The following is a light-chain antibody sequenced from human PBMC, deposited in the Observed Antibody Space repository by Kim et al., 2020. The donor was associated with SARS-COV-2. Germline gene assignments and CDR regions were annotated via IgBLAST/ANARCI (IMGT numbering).Light chain of an antibody. J-gene: IGLJ1*01. CDR3: NSHTSSATFV. Sequence: GQSITIPCTGTRSDVGGFNYVSWYQQHPGKVPKLIIYDVVERPSGVSDRFSGSKSGNTASLTISGLQADDEAEYYCNSHTSSATFVFGGGTKVTVL. V-gene: IGLV2-14*03. CDR2: DVV. CDR1: RSDVGGFNY.